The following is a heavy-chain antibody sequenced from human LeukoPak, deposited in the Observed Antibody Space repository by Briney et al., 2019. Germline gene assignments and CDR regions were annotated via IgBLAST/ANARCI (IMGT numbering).Heavy chain of an antibody. Sequence: GGSLRLSCAASGFTFDDYAMHWVRQAPGKGLEWVSGISWNSGSIGYADSVKGRFTISRDNSKNTLYLQMNSLRAEDTAVYYCARDRGSSWYSAFDIWGQGTMVTVSS. J-gene: IGHJ3*02. V-gene: IGHV3-9*01. CDR3: ARDRGSSWYSAFDI. D-gene: IGHD6-13*01. CDR2: ISWNSGSI. CDR1: GFTFDDYA.